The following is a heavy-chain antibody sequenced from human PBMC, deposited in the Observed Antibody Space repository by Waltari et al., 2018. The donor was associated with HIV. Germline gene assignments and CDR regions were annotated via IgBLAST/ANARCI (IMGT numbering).Heavy chain of an antibody. CDR1: GGSISSYY. J-gene: IGHJ5*02. V-gene: IGHV4-59*01. CDR3: ARDYYDSSGYYYGYSP. CDR2: IYYSGST. Sequence: QVQLQESGPGLVKPSETLSLTCTVSGGSISSYYWRWIRQTQGKGLEWIGYIYYSGSTNYNPSLKSRVTISVDTSKNQFSLKLSSVTAADTAVYYCARDYYDSSGYYYGYSPWGQGTLVTVSS. D-gene: IGHD3-22*01.